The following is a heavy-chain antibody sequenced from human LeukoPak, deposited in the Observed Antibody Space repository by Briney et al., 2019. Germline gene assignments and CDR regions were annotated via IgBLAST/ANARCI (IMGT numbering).Heavy chain of an antibody. CDR2: IYTSGST. CDR1: GGSISSGSYY. D-gene: IGHD3-22*01. V-gene: IGHV4-61*02. J-gene: IGHJ4*02. CDR3: ARSYYYDSSGYYYGSDY. Sequence: SQTLSLTCTVSGGSISSGSYYWSGIRQPAGKGLEWIGRIYTSGSTNYNPSLKSRVTISVDTSKNQFSLKLSSVTAADTAVYYCARSYYYDSSGYYYGSDYWGQGTPVTVSS.